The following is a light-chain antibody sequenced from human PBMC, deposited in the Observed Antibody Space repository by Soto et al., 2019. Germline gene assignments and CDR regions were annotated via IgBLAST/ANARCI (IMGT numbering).Light chain of an antibody. V-gene: IGKV3-11*01. J-gene: IGKJ4*01. CDR2: DAS. CDR1: QSVSSY. CDR3: QQRSNWPLT. Sequence: ETVLTQSPATLSLSPGERATLSCRASQSVSSYLAWYQQKPGQAPRLLIYDASNRATGIPARFSGSGSGTDFTLTISSLEPEDFAVYYCQQRSNWPLTLGGGKRWISN.